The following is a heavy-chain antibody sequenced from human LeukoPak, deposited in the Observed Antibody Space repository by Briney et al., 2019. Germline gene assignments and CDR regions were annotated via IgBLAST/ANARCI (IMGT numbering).Heavy chain of an antibody. J-gene: IGHJ4*02. CDR3: AKHSDFWSGFHAALDY. CDR2: ISTSGGST. Sequence: GGSLRLSCAASGFTFSSYAMSWVRQAPGKGLEWVSGISTSGGSTYYADSVKGRFTISRDNSKNTLYLQMNSLRAEDTAVYYCAKHSDFWSGFHAALDYWGQGTLVTVSS. D-gene: IGHD3-3*01. V-gene: IGHV3-23*01. CDR1: GFTFSSYA.